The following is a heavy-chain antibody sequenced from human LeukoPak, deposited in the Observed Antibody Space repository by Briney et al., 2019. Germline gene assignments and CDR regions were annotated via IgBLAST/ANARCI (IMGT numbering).Heavy chain of an antibody. V-gene: IGHV4-61*02. CDR1: GGSIRSGTDY. J-gene: IGHJ6*03. CDR3: ARDRNSFYYYYMDV. D-gene: IGHD1-14*01. Sequence: PSQTLSLTCTVSGGSIRSGTDYWSWIRQPAGKGLEWIGRIYMSGSTDYNPSFKSRVTMSVDTSKNQFSLKLSSVTAADTAVYYCARDRNSFYYYYMDVWGKGTTVTVSS. CDR2: IYMSGST.